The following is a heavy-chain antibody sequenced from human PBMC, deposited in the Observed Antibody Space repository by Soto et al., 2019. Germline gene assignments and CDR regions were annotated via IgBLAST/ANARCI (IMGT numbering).Heavy chain of an antibody. Sequence: GESLKIHCKAPGYSFNNFWLGLVRQMPGKGLEWIGIIYPCDSDTRYSPSFQGQVTISADNTINTAYLQWSSLKASDTAIYYCGPVRPAESPGWFDPWGQGTLVTVSS. D-gene: IGHD3-10*01. J-gene: IGHJ5*02. V-gene: IGHV5-51*01. CDR2: IYPCDSDT. CDR1: GYSFNNFW. CDR3: GPVRPAESPGWFDP.